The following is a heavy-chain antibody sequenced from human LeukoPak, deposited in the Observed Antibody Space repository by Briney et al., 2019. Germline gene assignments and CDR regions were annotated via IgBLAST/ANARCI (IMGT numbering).Heavy chain of an antibody. J-gene: IGHJ6*04. V-gene: IGHV3-23*01. CDR3: AKPLCYCSSTSCFQYCYYGMDV. Sequence: GGSLRLSCAASGFTFSSYAMSWVRQAPGKGLEWVPAISCNGGSKYYADSVKGRFTISRDNYMNTLYLQMNSLRAEDTAVYYCAKPLCYCSSTSCFQYCYYGMDVWGKGTTVTVSS. CDR1: GFTFSSYA. D-gene: IGHD2-2*01. CDR2: ISCNGGSK.